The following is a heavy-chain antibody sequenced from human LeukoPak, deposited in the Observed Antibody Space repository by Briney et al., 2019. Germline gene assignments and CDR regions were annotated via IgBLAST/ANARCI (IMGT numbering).Heavy chain of an antibody. J-gene: IGHJ1*01. D-gene: IGHD3-22*01. CDR2: IYYSGRT. CDR1: GDSVSRSDSY. V-gene: IGHV4-39*01. Sequence: SETLSLSCSVSGDSVSRSDSYWDWIRQPPGKGLEWIGTIYYSGRTYYSPSLKSRVTMSVDPSNNQFSLNLRSVTAADTALYYCARRRYYDGSGYLEWGQGTLLSVSS. CDR3: ARRRYYDGSGYLE.